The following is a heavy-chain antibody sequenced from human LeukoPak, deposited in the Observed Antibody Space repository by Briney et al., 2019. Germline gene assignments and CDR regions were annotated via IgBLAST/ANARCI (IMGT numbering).Heavy chain of an antibody. V-gene: IGHV3-23*01. J-gene: IGHJ4*02. D-gene: IGHD6-19*01. CDR2: ISGSGDTI. CDR3: AKDTVGAVAGFDY. Sequence: GSLRLSCAASGFNFGRFAMSWVRQASGKGLEWVSAISGSGDTIFYADSVKGRFTFSRDNSKNMLFLQMNSLRDEDTAVYFCAKDTVGAVAGFDYWGQGTLVTVSS. CDR1: GFNFGRFA.